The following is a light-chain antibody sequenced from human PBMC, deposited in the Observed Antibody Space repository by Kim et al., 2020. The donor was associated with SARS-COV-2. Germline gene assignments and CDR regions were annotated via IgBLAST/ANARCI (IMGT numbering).Light chain of an antibody. J-gene: IGKJ2*01. CDR1: QSVDSNY. Sequence: SPGEGATLSCRASQSVDSNYLAWYQQRVGQAPRLLIFGASRRATGIADRFSGRGSGTDFTLTISRLEPEDFAVYFCQQYGSSPYTFGQGTKLEI. CDR3: QQYGSSPYT. V-gene: IGKV3-20*01. CDR2: GAS.